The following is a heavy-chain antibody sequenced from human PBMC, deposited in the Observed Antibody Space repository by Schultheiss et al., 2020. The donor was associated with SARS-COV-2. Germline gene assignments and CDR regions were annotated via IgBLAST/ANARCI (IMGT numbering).Heavy chain of an antibody. CDR3: ARLIRLGGNLFDY. D-gene: IGHD5-12*01. CDR2: INHGGST. V-gene: IGHV4-34*01. J-gene: IGHJ4*02. CDR1: GGSFSGYY. Sequence: SETLSLTCAVYGGSFSGYYWSWIRQPPGKGLEWIGEINHGGSTNYNPSLKRRVTISVDTSKNQFSLKLSSVTAADTAVYYCARLIRLGGNLFDYWGQGTLVTVSS.